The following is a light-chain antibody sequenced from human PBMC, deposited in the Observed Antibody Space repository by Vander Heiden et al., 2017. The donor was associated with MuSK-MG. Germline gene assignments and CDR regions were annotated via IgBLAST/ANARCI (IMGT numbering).Light chain of an antibody. V-gene: IGKV1-27*01. CDR3: QTVNSAPRT. CDR1: QDIRNY. CDR2: AAS. J-gene: IGKJ4*01. Sequence: DIQMTQSPSSLSASVGDRVTITCRASQDIRNYLAWSQQKPGKVPKLLMYAASTLQSGVPSRFSGSGSGTDFTLTISSLQPEDVATYYCQTVNSAPRTFGGGTKVEIK.